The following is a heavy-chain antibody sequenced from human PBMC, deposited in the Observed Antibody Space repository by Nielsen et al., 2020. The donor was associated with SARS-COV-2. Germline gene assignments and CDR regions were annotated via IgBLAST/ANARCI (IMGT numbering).Heavy chain of an antibody. CDR3: AREEWGSPGGVGYYYYMDV. CDR2: IYYSGST. CDR1: GGSISSGGYY. J-gene: IGHJ6*03. D-gene: IGHD2-15*01. V-gene: IGHV4-31*03. Sequence: SETLSLTCTVSGGSISSGGYYWSWIRQHPGKGLEWIGYIYYSGSTYYNPSLKSRVTISVDTSKNQFSLKLSSVTAADTAVYYCAREEWGSPGGVGYYYYMDVWGKGTTVTVSS.